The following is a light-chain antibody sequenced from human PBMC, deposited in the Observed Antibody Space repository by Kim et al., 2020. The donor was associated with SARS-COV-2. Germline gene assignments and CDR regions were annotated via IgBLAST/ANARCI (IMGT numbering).Light chain of an antibody. J-gene: IGLJ3*02. CDR3: CSYTGSSTLGV. Sequence: QSALTQPASVSGSPGQSITISCTGTSSDVGRYNLVSWYQQHPGKAPKLMIYEVSKWPSGGSNRFSGSKSGNTASLTISGLQAEDEADYYCCSYTGSSTLGVFGGGTKLTVL. CDR2: EVS. CDR1: SSDVGRYNL. V-gene: IGLV2-23*02.